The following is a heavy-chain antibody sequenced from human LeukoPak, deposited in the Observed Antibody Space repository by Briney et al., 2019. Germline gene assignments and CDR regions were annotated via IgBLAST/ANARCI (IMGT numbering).Heavy chain of an antibody. D-gene: IGHD5-12*01. CDR3: ARDTDIVATGRAFDI. CDR2: ISSSGSTI. Sequence: GGSLRLPCAASGFTFSSYEMNWVRQAPGKGLEWVSYISSSGSTIYYADSVKGRFTISRDNAKNSLYLQMNSLRAEDTAVYYCARDTDIVATGRAFDIWGQGTMVTVSS. J-gene: IGHJ3*02. CDR1: GFTFSSYE. V-gene: IGHV3-48*03.